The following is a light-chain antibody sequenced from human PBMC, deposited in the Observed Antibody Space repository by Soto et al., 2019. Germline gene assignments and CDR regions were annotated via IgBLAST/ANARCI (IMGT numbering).Light chain of an antibody. V-gene: IGLV2-14*01. J-gene: IGLJ1*01. CDR2: AVS. CDR3: SSYTSDSSYV. Sequence: QSARTQPASVSGSPGQSITISCTGTSSDVDLYDYVSWYQQHPGKAPQLMIYAVSNRPSGVSNRFSAPKSGNTASLFISGLQAEDEADYYCSSYTSDSSYVFGSGTKVTVL. CDR1: SSDVDLYDY.